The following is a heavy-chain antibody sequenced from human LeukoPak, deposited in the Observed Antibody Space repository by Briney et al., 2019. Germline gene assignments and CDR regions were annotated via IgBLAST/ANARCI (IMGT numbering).Heavy chain of an antibody. V-gene: IGHV1-2*02. D-gene: IGHD2-15*01. CDR3: ARVGCTGGSCYGWFDP. J-gene: IGHJ5*02. CDR1: GYIFTDYY. Sequence: ASVKVSCKASGYIFTDYYMHWVRQAPGQGLEWMGWINPNSGGTNSAQKLQGRVTMTRDTSISTAYMELSRLRSDDTAVYHCARVGCTGGSCYGWFDPWGQGTLVTVSS. CDR2: INPNSGGT.